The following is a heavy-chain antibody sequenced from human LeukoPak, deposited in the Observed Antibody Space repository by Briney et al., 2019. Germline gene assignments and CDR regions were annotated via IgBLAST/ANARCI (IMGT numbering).Heavy chain of an antibody. D-gene: IGHD3-10*02. J-gene: IGHJ3*02. CDR3: ARERWGHYYVLDAFDI. CDR1: GFTFSSYA. Sequence: GRSLRLSCAASGFTFSSYAMHWVRQAPGKGLEYVSAISSNGGSTYYANSVKGRFTISRDNSKNTLYLQMGSLRAEDMAVYYCARERWGHYYVLDAFDIWGQGTMVTVSS. CDR2: ISSNGGST. V-gene: IGHV3-64*01.